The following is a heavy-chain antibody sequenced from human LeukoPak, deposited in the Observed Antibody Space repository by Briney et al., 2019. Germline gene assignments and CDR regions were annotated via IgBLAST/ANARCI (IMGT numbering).Heavy chain of an antibody. V-gene: IGHV3-23*01. CDR2: ISGSGGST. Sequence: GGSLRLSCAASGFTFSSYAMSWVRQAPGKGLEWVSAISGSGGSTYYADSVKGRFTISRDNSKNTLYLQMNSLRAEDTAVYYCAKDPSLARSYYYYYYMDVWGEGTTVTVSS. CDR1: GFTFSSYA. CDR3: AKDPSLARSYYYYYYMDV. J-gene: IGHJ6*03.